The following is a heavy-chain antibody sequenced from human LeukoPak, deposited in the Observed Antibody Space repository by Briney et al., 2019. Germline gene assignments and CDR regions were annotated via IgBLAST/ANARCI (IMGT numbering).Heavy chain of an antibody. V-gene: IGHV1-69*13. CDR3: ARERGLGEIYFDY. J-gene: IGHJ4*02. Sequence: SVKVSCKASGGTFSSYAISWVRQAPGQGLEWMGGIIPIFGTANYAQKFQGRVTITADESTSTAYMELSSLRSEDTAVYYCARERGLGEIYFDYWGQGTLVTVSS. D-gene: IGHD5-24*01. CDR1: GGTFSSYA. CDR2: IIPIFGTA.